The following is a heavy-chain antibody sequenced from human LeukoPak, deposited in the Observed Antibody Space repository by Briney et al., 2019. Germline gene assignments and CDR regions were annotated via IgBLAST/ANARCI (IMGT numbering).Heavy chain of an antibody. CDR2: IYSGGST. V-gene: IGHV3-66*01. J-gene: IGHJ4*02. Sequence: PGGSLRLSCAASGFTVSSNYMSWVRQAPGKGLEWVSVIYSGGSTYYADSVKGRFTISRDNSKNTLYLQMNSLRAEDTAVHYCASVPYSSGWYPNFDYWGQGTLVTVSS. D-gene: IGHD6-19*01. CDR1: GFTVSSNY. CDR3: ASVPYSSGWYPNFDY.